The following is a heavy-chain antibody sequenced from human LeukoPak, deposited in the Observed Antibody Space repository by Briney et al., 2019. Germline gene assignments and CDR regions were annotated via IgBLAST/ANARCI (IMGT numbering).Heavy chain of an antibody. J-gene: IGHJ6*02. CDR3: ARSWVAGTYYYYYYGMDV. Sequence: SETLSLTCTVSGGSISSSSYYWGWIRQPPGKGLEWIGSIYYSGSTYYNPSLKSRVTISVDTSKNQFSLKLSSVTAADTTVYYCARSWVAGTYYYYYYGMDVWGQGTTATVSS. V-gene: IGHV4-39*01. CDR1: GGSISSSSYY. D-gene: IGHD6-19*01. CDR2: IYYSGST.